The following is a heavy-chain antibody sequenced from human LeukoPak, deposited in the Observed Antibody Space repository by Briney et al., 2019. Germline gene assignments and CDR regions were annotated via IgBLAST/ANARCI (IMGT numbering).Heavy chain of an antibody. CDR1: GYTFTSYY. J-gene: IGHJ5*02. CDR3: ARDSDWGGSYNWFDP. Sequence: ASVKVSCKASGYTFTSYYMHWVRQAPGQGLEWMGIINPSGGSTSYAQKFQGRVTMTRDTSTSTVYMELSSLRSDDTAVYYCARDSDWGGSYNWFDPWGQGTLVTVSS. CDR2: INPSGGST. D-gene: IGHD3-16*01. V-gene: IGHV1-46*01.